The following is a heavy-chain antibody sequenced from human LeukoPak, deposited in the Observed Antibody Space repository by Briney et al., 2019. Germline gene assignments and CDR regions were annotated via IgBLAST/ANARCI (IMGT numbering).Heavy chain of an antibody. CDR3: ATTNDGGGYQWGDFFDF. CDR1: GGTSNSHA. D-gene: IGHD3-22*01. J-gene: IGHJ4*02. V-gene: IGHV1-69*04. CDR2: IIPNLGTT. Sequence: SVKVSCKASGGTSNSHAISWVRQAPGQGLEWMGRIIPNLGTTNRAQNFQDRVTLTADKSTNTAYMELTSLTSDDTAVYFCATTNDGGGYQWGDFFDFWGQGTLVTVSS.